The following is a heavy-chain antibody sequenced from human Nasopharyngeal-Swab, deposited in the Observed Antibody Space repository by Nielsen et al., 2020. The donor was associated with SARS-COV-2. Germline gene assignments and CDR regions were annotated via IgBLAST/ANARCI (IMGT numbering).Heavy chain of an antibody. CDR3: ARGSGDDVSAIDY. Sequence: WVRQAPGQGLEWMGWVSTYNGQTKYPQKLQGRVTMTTDTSTSTVYLELRGLRSANTGLYYCARGSGDDVSAIDYWGQGTAVTVSS. J-gene: IGHJ4*02. D-gene: IGHD2-15*01. V-gene: IGHV1-18*01. CDR2: VSTYNGQT.